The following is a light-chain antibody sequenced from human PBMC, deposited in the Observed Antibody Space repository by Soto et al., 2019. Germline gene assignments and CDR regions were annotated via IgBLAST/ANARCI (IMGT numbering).Light chain of an antibody. J-gene: IGKJ2*01. CDR1: QSISSW. CDR2: DAS. CDR3: QQYNSYSAYT. Sequence: DIPMTQSPSTLSASVGDRVTITCRASQSISSWLAWYQQKPWKAPKRLIYDASSLESGVPSRFSGSGSGTEFTLTTSSLQPDDFATYYCQQYNSYSAYTFGQGTKLEIK. V-gene: IGKV1-5*01.